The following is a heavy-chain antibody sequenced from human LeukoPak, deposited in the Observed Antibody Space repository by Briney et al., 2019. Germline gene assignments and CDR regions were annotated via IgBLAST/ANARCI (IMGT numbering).Heavy chain of an antibody. CDR2: ISSSSSTI. Sequence: PGGSLRLSCAASGFTFSSYSMNWVRQAPGKGLEWVPYISSSSSTIYYADSVKGRFTISRDNAQSSVYLQMNSLRAEDTAVYYCVRDRGTYRPIDYWGQGTLVTVSS. CDR3: VRDRGTYRPIDY. CDR1: GFTFSSYS. V-gene: IGHV3-48*04. J-gene: IGHJ4*02. D-gene: IGHD1-26*01.